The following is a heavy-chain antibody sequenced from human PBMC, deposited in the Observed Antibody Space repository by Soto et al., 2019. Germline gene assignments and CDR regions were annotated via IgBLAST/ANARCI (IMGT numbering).Heavy chain of an antibody. D-gene: IGHD6-19*01. V-gene: IGHV4-34*02. CDR3: ARGREQWLKSGPFDF. Sequence: QVQVQQWGAGLLKPSETLSLICAVYGKSFRGYFCSWIRQSPWQGQEWIGEVNHGGRTNDNPSIESRVTISVDTPKKQFVLQMTSVTAADTAVYYWARGREQWLKSGPFDFWGQGSLVAVSS. J-gene: IGHJ5*01. CDR1: GKSFRGYF. CDR2: VNHGGRT.